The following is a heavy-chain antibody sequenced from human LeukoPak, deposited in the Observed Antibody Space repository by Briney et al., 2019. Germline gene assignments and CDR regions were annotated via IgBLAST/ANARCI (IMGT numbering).Heavy chain of an antibody. Sequence: GASVKVSCKTSGYTFTSYDINWVRQATGQGLEWMGWMNPNSGNTGYAQKFQGRVTITRNTSISTAYMELSSLRSEDTAVYYCARNLGLLWFGELPNWFDPWGQGTLVTVSS. CDR2: MNPNSGNT. CDR3: ARNLGLLWFGELPNWFDP. D-gene: IGHD3-10*01. J-gene: IGHJ5*02. V-gene: IGHV1-8*03. CDR1: GYTFTSYD.